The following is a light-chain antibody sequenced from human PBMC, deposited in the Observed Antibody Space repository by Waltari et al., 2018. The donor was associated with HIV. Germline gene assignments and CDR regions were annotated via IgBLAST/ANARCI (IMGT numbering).Light chain of an antibody. Sequence: IQMTQSPPSASAFVGYRVTITCRTCQGSSTLLAWYQQKLGRAPKLLISSASTLQSGVPSRFSGSGSGTDFTLTISGLQPEDLATYYCQQANSFPGTFGPGTKVEIK. J-gene: IGKJ3*01. V-gene: IGKV1-12*01. CDR3: QQANSFPGT. CDR2: SAS. CDR1: QGSSTL.